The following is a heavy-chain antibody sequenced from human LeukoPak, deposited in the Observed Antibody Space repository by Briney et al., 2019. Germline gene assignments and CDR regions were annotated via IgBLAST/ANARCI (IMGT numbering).Heavy chain of an antibody. D-gene: IGHD2-15*01. CDR3: ARPYCSGGSCYFDY. CDR2: IYTSGST. V-gene: IGHV4-4*09. J-gene: IGHJ4*02. Sequence: SETLSLTCTVSGGSISSYYWSWIRQPPGKGLEWIGYIYTSGSTNYNPSLKSRVTISVDTSKNQLSLKLSSVTAADTAVYYCARPYCSGGSCYFDYWGQGTLVTVSS. CDR1: GGSISSYY.